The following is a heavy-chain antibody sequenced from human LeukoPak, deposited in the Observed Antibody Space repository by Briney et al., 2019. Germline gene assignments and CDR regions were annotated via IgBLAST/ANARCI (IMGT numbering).Heavy chain of an antibody. CDR1: GGSIGSYF. V-gene: IGHV4-59*08. Sequence: SETLSLTCTVSGGSIGSYFWSWLRQPPGRGLEWIGYIYYSGSTNYNPSLKSRVTISVDTSKNQFSLKLNSVTAADTAVYYCARLWSSGTTPIDYWGQGTLVTVSS. D-gene: IGHD3-10*01. CDR2: IYYSGST. CDR3: ARLWSSGTTPIDY. J-gene: IGHJ4*02.